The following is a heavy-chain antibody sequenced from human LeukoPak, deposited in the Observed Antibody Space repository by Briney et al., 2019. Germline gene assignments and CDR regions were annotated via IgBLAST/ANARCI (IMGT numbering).Heavy chain of an antibody. D-gene: IGHD6-13*01. Sequence: GGSLRLSCVMSGFTFSRHAMNWVRQAPGKGLEWVSAISGGADSTFYSDSVQGRFTISRDNYENTLYLQMNSLRAEDAAVYYCARDPRIAAAAKGVYWRQGTLVTVSS. V-gene: IGHV3-23*01. CDR2: ISGGADST. J-gene: IGHJ4*02. CDR1: GFTFSRHA. CDR3: ARDPRIAAAAKGVY.